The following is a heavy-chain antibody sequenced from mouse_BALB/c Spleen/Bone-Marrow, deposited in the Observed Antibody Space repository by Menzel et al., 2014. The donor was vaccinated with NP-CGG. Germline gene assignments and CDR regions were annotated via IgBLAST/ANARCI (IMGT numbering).Heavy chain of an antibody. J-gene: IGHJ3*01. CDR1: VFNIKDTY. CDR2: IDPANGNT. CDR3: ARWLPLAY. V-gene: IGHV14-3*02. Sequence: EVHLQQSGAELVKPGASVKLSCTASVFNIKDTYMHWVKQRPEQGLEWIGRIDPANGNTKYDPKFQGKATITADTSSNTAYLQLSSLTSEDTAVYYCARWLPLAYRGQATLVTVTA. D-gene: IGHD2-2*01.